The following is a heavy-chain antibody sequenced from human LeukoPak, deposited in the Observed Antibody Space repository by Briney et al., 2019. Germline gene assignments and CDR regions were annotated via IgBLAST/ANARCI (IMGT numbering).Heavy chain of an antibody. V-gene: IGHV4-4*02. CDR2: IYHSRST. D-gene: IGHD6-19*01. CDR3: ARPIAGSSVWRSFDY. CDR1: GASISSSIW. J-gene: IGHJ4*02. Sequence: PSQTLSLTCAVSGASISSSIWWTWVRQPPGKGLEWIGEIYHSRSTNYNPSLKSRVTISGDNSKNQFSLQLSSVTAADTAVYYCARPIAGSSVWRSFDYWGQGTLVTVSS.